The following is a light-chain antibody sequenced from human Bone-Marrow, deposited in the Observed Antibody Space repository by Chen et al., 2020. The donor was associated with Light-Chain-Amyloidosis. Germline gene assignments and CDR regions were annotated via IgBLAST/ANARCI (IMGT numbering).Light chain of an antibody. J-gene: IGLJ2*01. V-gene: IGLV3-1*01. CDR2: QDS. CDR1: KLGDKY. CDR3: QAWDSSTAGVV. Sequence: SYELTQPPSVSVSPGQTASITRSGDKLGDKYACWYQQKPGQSPVLVIYQDSKRPSGIPERFSGSNSGNTATLTISGTQAMDEADYYCQAWDSSTAGVVFGGGTKLTVL.